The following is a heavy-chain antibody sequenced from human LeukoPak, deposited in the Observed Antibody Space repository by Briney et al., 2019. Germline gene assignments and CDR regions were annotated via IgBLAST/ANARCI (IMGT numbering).Heavy chain of an antibody. J-gene: IGHJ4*02. CDR3: ARTIRGYSYGSPVDY. CDR2: ISAYNGNT. V-gene: IGHV1-18*04. CDR1: GYTFTSYG. Sequence: ASVKVSCKASGYTFTSYGISWVRQAPGQGLEWMGWISAYNGNTNYAQKLQGRVTMITDTSTSTAYMELRSLRSDDTAVYYCARTIRGYSYGSPVDYWGQGTLVTVSS. D-gene: IGHD5-18*01.